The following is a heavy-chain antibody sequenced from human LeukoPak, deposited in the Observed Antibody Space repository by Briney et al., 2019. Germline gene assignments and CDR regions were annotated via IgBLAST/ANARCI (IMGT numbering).Heavy chain of an antibody. CDR1: GGSISSGDYY. Sequence: SETLSLTCTVSGGSISSGDYYWSWIRQPPGKGLEWIGYIYYSGSTYYSPSLKSRVTISVDTSKNQFSLKLSSVTAADTAVYYCARVWYYYDSSGYYSFRYYFDYWGQGTLVTVSS. CDR2: IYYSGST. V-gene: IGHV4-30-4*01. CDR3: ARVWYYYDSSGYYSFRYYFDY. J-gene: IGHJ4*02. D-gene: IGHD3-22*01.